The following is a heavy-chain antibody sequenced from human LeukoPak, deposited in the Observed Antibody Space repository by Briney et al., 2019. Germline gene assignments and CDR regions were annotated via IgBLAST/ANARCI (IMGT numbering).Heavy chain of an antibody. V-gene: IGHV1-2*02. Sequence: GASVKVSCKASGYTFTGYYMHLVRQAPGQGLEWMGWNNPNSGGTNYAQKFQGRVTMTRDTSISTAYMELSRLRSDDTAVYYCARDCKRDCSSTSCEDLTVVYIWGRGTIGTVSS. J-gene: IGHJ3*02. D-gene: IGHD2-2*01. CDR1: GYTFTGYY. CDR2: NNPNSGGT. CDR3: ARDCKRDCSSTSCEDLTVVYI.